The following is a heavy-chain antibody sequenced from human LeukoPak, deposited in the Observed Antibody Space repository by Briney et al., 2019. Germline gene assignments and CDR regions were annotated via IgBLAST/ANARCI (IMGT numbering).Heavy chain of an antibody. CDR1: GFTFSTFW. CDR3: GRVQKTQTGGTPDY. J-gene: IGHJ4*02. D-gene: IGHD1-14*01. CDR2: INQDGSEK. V-gene: IGHV3-7*01. Sequence: GGSLRLSCAASGFTFSTFWMTWVRQAPGKGLEGVANINQDGSEKDYVDSVKGGFTISRDNAKNSLYLQVNSLRDDDTAVYYCGRVQKTQTGGTPDYWGQGTLVTVSS.